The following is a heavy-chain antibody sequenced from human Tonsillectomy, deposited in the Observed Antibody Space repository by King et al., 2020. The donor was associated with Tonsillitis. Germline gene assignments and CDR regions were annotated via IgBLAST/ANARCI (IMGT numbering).Heavy chain of an antibody. V-gene: IGHV3-30-3*01. J-gene: IGHJ4*02. D-gene: IGHD6-13*01. CDR1: GFTFSSYA. CDR2: ISYDGSNK. CDR3: ASLEDSSSWYVID. Sequence: VQLVESGGGVVQPGRSLRLSCAASGFTFSSYAMHWVRQAPGKGLKWVAVISYDGSNKYYADSVKGRFTISRDNSKNTLYLQMNSLRAEDTAVYYCASLEDSSSWYVIDWGQGTLVTVSS.